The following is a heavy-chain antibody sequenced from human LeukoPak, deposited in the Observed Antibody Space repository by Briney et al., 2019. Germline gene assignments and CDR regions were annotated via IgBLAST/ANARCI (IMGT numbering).Heavy chain of an antibody. V-gene: IGHV1-8*02. CDR1: GYTFTSYD. D-gene: IGHD5-12*01. Sequence: ASVKVSCKASGYTFTSYDINWVRQATGQGLEWMGWMNPNSGNTGYAQKFQGRVTMTRNTSISTAYMELSSLRSEDTAVYYCARELRLRFGVFDPWGQGTLVTVSS. J-gene: IGHJ5*02. CDR3: ARELRLRFGVFDP. CDR2: MNPNSGNT.